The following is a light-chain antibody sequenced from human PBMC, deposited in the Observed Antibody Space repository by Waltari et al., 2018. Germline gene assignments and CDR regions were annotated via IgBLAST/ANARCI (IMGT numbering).Light chain of an antibody. CDR1: QSGGTS. CDR3: QHYVRLPAT. J-gene: IGKJ1*01. CDR2: GAH. V-gene: IGKV3-20*01. Sequence: EVVLTQSPGILYLSPGERATLPCRASQSGGTSLAWYQQKPGQGPRLLIFGAHRRATGIPDRVSGSGSGTDFSLTISRLEPEDFAVYYCQHYVRLPATFGQGTKVEI.